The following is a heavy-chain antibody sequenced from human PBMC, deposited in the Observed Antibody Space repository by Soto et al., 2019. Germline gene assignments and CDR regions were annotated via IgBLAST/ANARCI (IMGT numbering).Heavy chain of an antibody. CDR2: ISYHVSNK. Sequence: GESLRLSCAASGFTFSGYAMHWARQAPGKGREWVAVISYHVSNKYYADSVKGRFTISRDNSKNTLYLQMNTLSAEDTAVYYCARGCSQEGVNYYGMDVWGQGTKVTVSS. CDR1: GFTFSGYA. V-gene: IGHV3-30-3*01. D-gene: IGHD3-10*01. CDR3: ARGCSQEGVNYYGMDV. J-gene: IGHJ6*02.